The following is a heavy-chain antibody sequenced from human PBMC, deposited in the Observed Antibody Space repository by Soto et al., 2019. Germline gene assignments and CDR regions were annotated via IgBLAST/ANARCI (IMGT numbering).Heavy chain of an antibody. CDR3: ATQPGGGGY. V-gene: IGHV3-53*01. Sequence: EVQLVESGGGLIQPGGSLRLSCAVSGFTVSNNYMSWVRQAPGKGLEGVSVIYSGGYTAYGDSVKGRFTISRDNSKNTLSLKKKRLGPGDPAVFYWATQPGGGGYWGQGTLVTVSS. CDR1: GFTVSNNY. CDR2: IYSGGYT. D-gene: IGHD3-10*01. J-gene: IGHJ4*02.